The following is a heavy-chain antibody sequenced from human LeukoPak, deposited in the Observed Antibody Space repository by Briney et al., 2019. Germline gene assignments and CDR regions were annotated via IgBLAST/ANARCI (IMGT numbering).Heavy chain of an antibody. V-gene: IGHV3-7*01. D-gene: IGHD3-9*01. CDR2: IKQDGSEK. J-gene: IGHJ4*02. Sequence: PGGSLRLSCAASGFTFSSYWMSWVRQAPGKGLEWVANIKQDGSEKYYVDSVKGRFTISRDNAKNSLYLQMNSLRAEVTAVYYCARDGVNYDVLTGYIYYFDYWGQGTLVTVSS. CDR3: ARDGVNYDVLTGYIYYFDY. CDR1: GFTFSSYW.